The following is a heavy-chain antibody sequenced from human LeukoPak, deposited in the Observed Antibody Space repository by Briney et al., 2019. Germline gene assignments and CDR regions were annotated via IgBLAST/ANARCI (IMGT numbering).Heavy chain of an antibody. J-gene: IGHJ1*01. Sequence: GGSLRLSCAASGFTFTSYAMTWVRQAPGKGLEWVSSITDSGGTTYYADSVKGRFTISRDNYKNTLYLQMNSLRVEDTALYYCARDPNGNYVGAFDFQRWGQGTLVTVSS. V-gene: IGHV3-23*01. CDR1: GFTFTSYA. CDR3: ARDPNGNYVGAFDFQR. D-gene: IGHD4-17*01. CDR2: ITDSGGTT.